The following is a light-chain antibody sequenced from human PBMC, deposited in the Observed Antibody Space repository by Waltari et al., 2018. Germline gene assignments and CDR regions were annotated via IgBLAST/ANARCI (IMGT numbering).Light chain of an antibody. CDR2: EVT. CDR3: CSYAGDALWV. Sequence: QSALTQPASVSAFPGQSITISCTGTSSDIGPYNFVSWYQHHPGKVPNVLIYEVTNRPSGVSNRFSGSKSGYTASLTISGLQAEDEADYYCCSYAGDALWVFGGGTKLTVL. CDR1: SSDIGPYNF. J-gene: IGLJ3*02. V-gene: IGLV2-23*02.